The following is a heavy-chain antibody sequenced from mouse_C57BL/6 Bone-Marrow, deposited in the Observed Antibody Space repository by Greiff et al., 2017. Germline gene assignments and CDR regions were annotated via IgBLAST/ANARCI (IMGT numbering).Heavy chain of an antibody. J-gene: IGHJ3*01. V-gene: IGHV1-47*01. CDR2: FPPYNDDT. CDR3: ARRDYDGAWFAY. D-gene: IGHD2-4*01. Sequence: QVQLQQSGAELVKPGASVKMSCKASGYTFTTYPIEWMKQNHGKSLEWIGNFPPYNDDTKYNEKFKGKATLTVDKSSSTVYLELSRLTSDDSAVYYCARRDYDGAWFAYWGQGTLVTVSA. CDR1: GYTFTTYP.